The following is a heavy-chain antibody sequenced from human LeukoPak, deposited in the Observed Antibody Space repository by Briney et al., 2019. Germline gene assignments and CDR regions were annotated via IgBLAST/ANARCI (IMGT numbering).Heavy chain of an antibody. D-gene: IGHD1-26*01. CDR3: AKGWSSNYFDY. J-gene: IGHJ4*02. V-gene: IGHV3-23*01. Sequence: GGSLRLSCAASGFTFSSYAMSWVRQAPGKGLEWVSAISGSGGSTYYADSVKGRFTISRDNSKNTLYLKMNSLRAADTAVYYCAKGWSSNYFDYWGQGTLVTVSS. CDR1: GFTFSSYA. CDR2: ISGSGGST.